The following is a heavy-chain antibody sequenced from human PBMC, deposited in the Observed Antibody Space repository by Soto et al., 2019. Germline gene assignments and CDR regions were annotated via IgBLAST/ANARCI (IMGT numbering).Heavy chain of an antibody. J-gene: IGHJ4*02. Sequence: SLRLSCAASGFTFSNYGMSWVRQAPGKGLEWVSSISNSGGSTYYADSVKGRFTISRDTSKNTLYLQMGSLRVEDTAIYYCAKNSNQITMIRGVGYFDDWGQGTLVTAPQ. CDR1: GFTFSNYG. D-gene: IGHD3-10*01. CDR2: ISNSGGST. V-gene: IGHV3-23*01. CDR3: AKNSNQITMIRGVGYFDD.